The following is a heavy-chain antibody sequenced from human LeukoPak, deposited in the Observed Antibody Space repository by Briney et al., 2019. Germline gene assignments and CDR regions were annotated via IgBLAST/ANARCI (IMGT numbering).Heavy chain of an antibody. D-gene: IGHD3-10*01. CDR3: ARDSRALWFGELLKNNWFDP. V-gene: IGHV3-30*04. Sequence: PGGSLRLSCAASGFTFSSHAMHWVRQAPGKGLEWVAVISYDGSNKYYADSVKGRFTISRDNSKNTLYLQMNSLRAEDTAVYYCARDSRALWFGELLKNNWFDPWGQGTLVTVSS. CDR2: ISYDGSNK. CDR1: GFTFSSHA. J-gene: IGHJ5*02.